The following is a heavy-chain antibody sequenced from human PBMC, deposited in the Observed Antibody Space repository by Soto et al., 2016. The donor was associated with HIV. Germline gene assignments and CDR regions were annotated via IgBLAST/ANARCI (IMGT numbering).Heavy chain of an antibody. Sequence: VQLQESGPGLVKPSETLSLTCNVSGGSISTYYRSWIRQPPGKGLEWIGYINYSGSTKYNASLKSRVTISVDTSKNQFSLMLSSVTAADTAAYYCARLKLGWQQLVPGHYMDVWGQRGPRSTVSS. D-gene: IGHD6-13*01. CDR1: GGSISTYY. J-gene: IGHJ6*03. CDR3: ARLKLGWQQLVPGHYMDV. V-gene: IGHV4-59*01. CDR2: INYSGST.